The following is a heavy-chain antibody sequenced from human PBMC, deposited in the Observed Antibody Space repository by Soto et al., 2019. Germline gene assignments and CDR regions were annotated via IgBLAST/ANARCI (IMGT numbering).Heavy chain of an antibody. J-gene: IGHJ4*02. D-gene: IGHD6-19*01. CDR1: GFAFDDYG. V-gene: IGHV3-20*04. Sequence: GGSLRLSCATSGFAFDDYGMSWVRQVPGKELEWVSSINWNGGDTNYGDSIKGRFTISRDNAKKSLYLQMNSLRDEDTALYYCARGYSACVGPIYFDFWSQGTLVTVSS. CDR3: ARGYSACVGPIYFDF. CDR2: INWNGGDT.